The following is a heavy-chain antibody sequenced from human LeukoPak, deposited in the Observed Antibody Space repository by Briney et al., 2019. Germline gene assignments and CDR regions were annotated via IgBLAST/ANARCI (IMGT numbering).Heavy chain of an antibody. V-gene: IGHV3-30-3*01. CDR1: GFTFSSYV. J-gene: IGHJ4*02. CDR2: VSFDGSNE. Sequence: PGRSLRLSCAASGFTFSSYVLHLVRQAPGKGLEWVAVVSFDGSNEFYADSVKGRFTISRDNSKSSLYLQMNSLRADDTAVYYCAREGGVGYYFDYWGQGTLVTVSS. D-gene: IGHD1-26*01. CDR3: AREGGVGYYFDY.